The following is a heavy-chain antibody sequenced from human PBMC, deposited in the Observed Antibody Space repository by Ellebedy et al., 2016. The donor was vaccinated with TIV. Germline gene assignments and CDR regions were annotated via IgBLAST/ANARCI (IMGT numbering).Heavy chain of an antibody. V-gene: IGHV3-23*01. CDR3: AKKTEVVVMGNNYYGYFDY. CDR2: ISGSGHAT. CDR1: GFTFSNYA. D-gene: IGHD3-3*01. Sequence: GESLKISCAASGFTFSNYAMSWVRQAPGKGLEWVSLISGSGHATDYAGSVRGRFTISRDNSRNTLYLQMNSLRVEDTAVYYCAKKTEVVVMGNNYYGYFDYWGQGALLTVSS. J-gene: IGHJ4*02.